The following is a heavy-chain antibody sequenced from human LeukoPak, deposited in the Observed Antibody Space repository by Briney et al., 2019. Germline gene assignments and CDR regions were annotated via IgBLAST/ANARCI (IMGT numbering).Heavy chain of an antibody. V-gene: IGHV3-23*01. CDR1: GFTFSSYG. CDR3: AKGRYCSSTSCYVIVYYFDY. D-gene: IGHD2-2*01. Sequence: GGSLRLSCAASGFTFSSYGMSWVRQAPGKGLEWVSAISGSGGSTYYADSVKGRFTISRDNSKNTLYLQMNSLRAEDTAVYYCAKGRYCSSTSCYVIVYYFDYWGQGTLVTVSS. J-gene: IGHJ4*02. CDR2: ISGSGGST.